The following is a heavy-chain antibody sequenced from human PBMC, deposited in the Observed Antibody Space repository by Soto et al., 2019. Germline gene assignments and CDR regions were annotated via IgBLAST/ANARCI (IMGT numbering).Heavy chain of an antibody. J-gene: IGHJ4*02. CDR2: IYYSGST. CDR3: ARAYSGYDYPFDY. CDR1: GGSISSGGYY. D-gene: IGHD5-12*01. V-gene: IGHV4-31*03. Sequence: SETLSLTCTVSGGSISSGGYYWSWIRQHPGKGLEWIGYIYYSGSTYYNPSLKSRVTISVDTSKNQFSLKLSSVTAADTAVYYCARAYSGYDYPFDYWGQGTLVTVSS.